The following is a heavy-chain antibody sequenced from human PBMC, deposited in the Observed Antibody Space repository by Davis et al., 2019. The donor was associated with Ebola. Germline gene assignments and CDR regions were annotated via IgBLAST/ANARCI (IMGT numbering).Heavy chain of an antibody. CDR1: GFTFSSYG. CDR2: IRSKANSYAT. V-gene: IGHV3-73*01. D-gene: IGHD4-17*01. CDR3: TSTTVTDDY. Sequence: PGGSLRLSCAASGFTFSSYGMHWVRQASGKGLEWVGRIRSKANSYATAYAASVEGRFTISRDDSKNTAYLQMNSLKTEDTAVYYCTSTTVTDDYWGQGTLVTVSS. J-gene: IGHJ4*02.